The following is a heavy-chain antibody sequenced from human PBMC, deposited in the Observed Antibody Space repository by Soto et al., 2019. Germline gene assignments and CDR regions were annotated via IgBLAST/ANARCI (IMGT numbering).Heavy chain of an antibody. Sequence: ASVKASCKASGHTFITYDINWVREATGQGLEWMGWMNPSNGNAGYAQKFQGRLTLTRNTSISTVYMELSSLRTDATAVYFCARGKERSGPNYFGSRDQGSLVTVSS. CDR3: ARGKERSGPNYFGS. J-gene: IGHJ4*02. CDR1: GHTFITYD. D-gene: IGHD6-25*01. CDR2: MNPSNGNA. V-gene: IGHV1-8*01.